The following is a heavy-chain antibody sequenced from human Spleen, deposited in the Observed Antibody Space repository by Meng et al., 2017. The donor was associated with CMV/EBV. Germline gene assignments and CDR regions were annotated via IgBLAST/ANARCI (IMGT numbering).Heavy chain of an antibody. V-gene: IGHV3-21*01. J-gene: IGHJ4*02. Sequence: GESLKISCAASGFTFSSYSMNWVRQAPGKGLEWVSSISSSSYIYYADSVKGRFTISRDNSRNTLFLQMNSLRIEDTAVYYCAKESGTFSSGWLDYWGQGTLVTVSS. CDR3: AKESGTFSSGWLDY. CDR1: GFTFSSYS. CDR2: ISSSSYI. D-gene: IGHD6-19*01.